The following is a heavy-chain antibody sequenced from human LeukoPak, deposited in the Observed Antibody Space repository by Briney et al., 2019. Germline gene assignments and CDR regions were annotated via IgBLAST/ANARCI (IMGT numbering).Heavy chain of an antibody. Sequence: GGSLRLSCAASGFTFSSYWMTWVRQAPGKGLEWVANIRGDGSERFYVGYLRGRFTISRDNAKNSLYLQMNSLRVDDTAVYYCVREGPPQGRPWSGWYPFDFWGQGILVTVSS. CDR2: IRGDGSER. J-gene: IGHJ4*02. D-gene: IGHD3-3*01. V-gene: IGHV3-7*01. CDR3: VREGPPQGRPWSGWYPFDF. CDR1: GFTFSSYW.